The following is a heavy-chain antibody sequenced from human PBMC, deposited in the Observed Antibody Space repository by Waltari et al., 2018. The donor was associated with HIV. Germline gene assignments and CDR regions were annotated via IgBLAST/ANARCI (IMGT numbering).Heavy chain of an antibody. J-gene: IGHJ4*02. CDR2: LNSDGSSR. V-gene: IGHV3-74*01. D-gene: IGHD2-15*01. CDR1: GFSVSNHW. Sequence: VQLVESGGGSIKTGGSLRLSCIASGFSVSNHWMDWVRQGPGKGLVWVARLNSDGSSRNYADAVKGRFVISRDNARNTVYLQLNRLRVEDTAMYFCARASHYIEFSTFDGDYYFDVWGRGTRVAVSS. CDR3: ARASHYIEFSTFDGDYYFDV.